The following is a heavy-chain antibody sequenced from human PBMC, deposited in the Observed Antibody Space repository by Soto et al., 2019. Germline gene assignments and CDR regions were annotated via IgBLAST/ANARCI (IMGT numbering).Heavy chain of an antibody. CDR2: INAHSCGT. Sequence: ASVKVSCKASGFSFTGYYIHWLRQAPGQGLEWMGWINAHSCGTKYAQKFQGRVTLTRYTSIATAYLPLTRLTSDDTALYYRAKDLTRQLPYWFDPWRQGTPVPVS. CDR1: GFSFTGYY. V-gene: IGHV1-2*02. CDR3: AKDLTRQLPYWFDP. J-gene: IGHJ5*02. D-gene: IGHD6-6*01.